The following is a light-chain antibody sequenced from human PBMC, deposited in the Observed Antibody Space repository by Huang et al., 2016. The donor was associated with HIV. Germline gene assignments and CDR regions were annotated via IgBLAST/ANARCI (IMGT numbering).Light chain of an antibody. CDR1: QRIDGY. Sequence: IQMTQSPSSLSASVGDRVTITCRASQRIDGYLNWYQQKPGKAPKLLISSASTLHTGVPTRFSGSGSGTDYTLIIDNLQPDDFATYFCQQSYSTLITFGQGSRLDNK. CDR3: QQSYSTLIT. V-gene: IGKV1-39*01. CDR2: SAS. J-gene: IGKJ5*01.